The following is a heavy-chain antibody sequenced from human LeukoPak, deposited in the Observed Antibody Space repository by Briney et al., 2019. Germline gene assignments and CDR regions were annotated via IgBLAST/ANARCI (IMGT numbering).Heavy chain of an antibody. CDR1: GGSISSSSYY. Sequence: SETLSLTCTVSGGSISSSSYYWGWIRQPPGKGLEWIGNIYYSGSTYYNPSLKSRVTISVDTSKNQFSLKLSSVTAADTAVYYCARLARAMKAAEAGVDPWGQGTLVTVSS. V-gene: IGHV4-39*01. CDR2: IYYSGST. CDR3: ARLARAMKAAEAGVDP. D-gene: IGHD6-13*01. J-gene: IGHJ5*02.